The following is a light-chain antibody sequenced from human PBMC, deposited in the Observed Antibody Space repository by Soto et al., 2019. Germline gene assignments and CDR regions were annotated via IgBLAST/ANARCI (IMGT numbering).Light chain of an antibody. CDR3: AAWDDSLDGVL. CDR2: TNN. Sequence: QSVLTQPPSASGTPGQRVTISCSGSSSNIGSNFVYWYQHLPGTAPKLLIYTNNQRPSGVPDRFSGSKSDTSASLGISGLQSEDEADYYCAAWDDSLDGVLFGGGTKLTVL. J-gene: IGLJ2*01. V-gene: IGLV1-44*01. CDR1: SSNIGSNF.